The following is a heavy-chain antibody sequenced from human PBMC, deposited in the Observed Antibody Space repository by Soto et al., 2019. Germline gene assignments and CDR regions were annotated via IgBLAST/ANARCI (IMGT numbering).Heavy chain of an antibody. CDR2: ITTTGSSI. CDR3: TRALSGRYSPDY. D-gene: IGHD1-26*01. Sequence: EVQLVESGGGQVQPGGSLRLSCASSGFTFSSYSMNWVRQAPGKGLEWISYITTTGSSIYYADSVKGRFTVSRDNAQNALSLQMNRLTDEDTAVYYCTRALSGRYSPDYWGQGTLVTVSS. CDR1: GFTFSSYS. V-gene: IGHV3-48*02. J-gene: IGHJ4*02.